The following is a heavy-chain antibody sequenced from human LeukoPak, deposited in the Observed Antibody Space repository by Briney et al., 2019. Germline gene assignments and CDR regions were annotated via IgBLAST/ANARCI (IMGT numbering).Heavy chain of an antibody. V-gene: IGHV3-21*01. CDR1: GFTLSSYS. Sequence: GGSLRLSCAASGFTLSSYSMNWVRQAPGKGLEWVSSISSSSSYIYYADSVKGRFTISRDNAKNSLYLQMNSLRAEDTAVYYCARDLSLSGYSYGYRLDYWGQGTLVTVSS. CDR3: ARDLSLSGYSYGYRLDY. D-gene: IGHD5-18*01. J-gene: IGHJ4*02. CDR2: ISSSSSYI.